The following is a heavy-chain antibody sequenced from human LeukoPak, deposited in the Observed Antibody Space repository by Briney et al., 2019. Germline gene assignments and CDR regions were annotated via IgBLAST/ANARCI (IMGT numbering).Heavy chain of an antibody. J-gene: IGHJ4*02. CDR3: ARAIQLDASYDY. Sequence: SETLSLTCAVYGGSFSGYYWSWIRQPPGKGLEWIGEINHSGSTNYNPSLKSRVTISVDTSKNQFSLKLSSVTAADTAVYYCARAIQLDASYDYWGQGTLVTVSS. CDR2: INHSGST. V-gene: IGHV4-34*01. CDR1: GGSFSGYY. D-gene: IGHD5-18*01.